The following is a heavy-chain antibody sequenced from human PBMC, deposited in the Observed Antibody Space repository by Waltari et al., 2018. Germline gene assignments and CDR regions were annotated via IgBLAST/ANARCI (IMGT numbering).Heavy chain of an antibody. CDR2: LWFEGGDE. J-gene: IGHJ4*02. CDR3: AKDAFGNTYMDH. V-gene: IGHV3-30*18. CDR1: GFRLTPYG. D-gene: IGHD3-16*01. Sequence: QLQLVESGGGVFPPGNALSLSCAASGFRLTPYGMPWVRQATGRGLEWVALLWFEGGDEYYADSVRGRFTISRDKSKNILYLHMDSLRVDDTAVYYCAKDAFGNTYMDHWGQGTLVTVSS.